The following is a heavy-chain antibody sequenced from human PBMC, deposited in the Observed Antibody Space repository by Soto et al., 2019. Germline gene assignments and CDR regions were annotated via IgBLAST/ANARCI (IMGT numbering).Heavy chain of an antibody. CDR2: ISGSASTT. CDR3: AKGLYTSFYDILTGPDY. J-gene: IGHJ4*02. V-gene: IGHV3-23*01. CDR1: GFTFSSYA. Sequence: EVQLLESGGGSEQPGGSLRLSCAASGFTFSSYAMYWVRQAPGKGLECVSIISGSASTTYYLDSVKGRFAMSRDNAKKTVDLQKNSLRTEDTAVYYCAKGLYTSFYDILTGPDYWGQGTLVTVSS. D-gene: IGHD3-9*01.